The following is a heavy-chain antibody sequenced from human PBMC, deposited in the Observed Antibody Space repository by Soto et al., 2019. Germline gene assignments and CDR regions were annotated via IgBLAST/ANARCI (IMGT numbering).Heavy chain of an antibody. V-gene: IGHV3-30-3*01. CDR1: GFTFSSYA. D-gene: IGHD3-22*01. J-gene: IGHJ5*02. Sequence: QVQLVESGGGVVQPGRSLRLSCAASGFTFSSYAMHWVRQAPGKGLEWVAVISYDGSNKYYADSVKGRFTISRDNSKNTLYLQMNSLRAEDTAVYYCARDDDYYDSSGYSWGQGTLVTVSS. CDR3: ARDDDYYDSSGYS. CDR2: ISYDGSNK.